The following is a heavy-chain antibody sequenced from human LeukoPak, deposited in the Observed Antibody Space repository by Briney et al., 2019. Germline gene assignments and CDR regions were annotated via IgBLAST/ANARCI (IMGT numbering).Heavy chain of an antibody. Sequence: PSETLSLTFTVSGGSISSSSYYWGWIRQPPGKGLEWIGSIYYSGSTYYNPSLKSRVTISVDTSKNQFSLKLSSVTAADTAVYYCARCGGSYDFWSGFPWYFDLWGRGTLVTVSS. CDR1: GGSISSSSYY. D-gene: IGHD3-3*01. V-gene: IGHV4-39*07. J-gene: IGHJ2*01. CDR2: IYYSGST. CDR3: ARCGGSYDFWSGFPWYFDL.